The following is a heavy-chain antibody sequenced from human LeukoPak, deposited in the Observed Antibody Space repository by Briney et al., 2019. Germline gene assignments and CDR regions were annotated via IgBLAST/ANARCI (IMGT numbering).Heavy chain of an antibody. CDR3: ARGAVVVVVPAAMPNNWFDP. CDR1: GGTFSSYA. V-gene: IGHV1-69*05. CDR2: IIPIFGTA. J-gene: IGHJ5*02. Sequence: SVKVSCKASGGTFSSYAISWVRQAPGQGLEWMGGIIPIFGTANYAQKFQGRVTITTDESTSTAYMELSSLRSEDTAVYYCARGAVVVVVPAAMPNNWFDPWGQGTLVTVSS. D-gene: IGHD2-2*01.